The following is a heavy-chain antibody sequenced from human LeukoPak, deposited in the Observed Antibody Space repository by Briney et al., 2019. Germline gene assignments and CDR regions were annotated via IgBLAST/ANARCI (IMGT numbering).Heavy chain of an antibody. Sequence: QPGGSLRLSCAASGFTFSSYWMHWVRQAPGKGLVWVARIYTDGRSTSYAGSVKGRFTISRDNAKNMLYQQMNSLRADDTAVYYCARESSSCHDYWGQGTLVTVSS. CDR1: GFTFSSYW. J-gene: IGHJ4*02. CDR3: ARESSSCHDY. CDR2: IYTDGRST. D-gene: IGHD6-13*01. V-gene: IGHV3-74*01.